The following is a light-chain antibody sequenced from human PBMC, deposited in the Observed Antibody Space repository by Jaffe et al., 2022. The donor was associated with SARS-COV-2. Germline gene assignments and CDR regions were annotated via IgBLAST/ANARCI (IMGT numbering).Light chain of an antibody. CDR1: SSNIGNNY. V-gene: IGLV1-51*01. CDR2: DND. Sequence: QSVLTQPSSVSAAPGQKVTISCSGSSSNIGNNYVSWYQQLPGTAPRVVIYDNDKRPSGIPDRFSGSKSGSSATLDITGLQAGDEADYHCGTWDTSLSVGVFGGGTKLTVL. J-gene: IGLJ3*02. CDR3: GTWDTSLSVGV.